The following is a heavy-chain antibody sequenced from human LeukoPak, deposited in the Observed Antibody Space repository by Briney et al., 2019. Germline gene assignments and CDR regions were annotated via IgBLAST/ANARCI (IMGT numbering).Heavy chain of an antibody. Sequence: PGGSLRLSCAASGFTFSNAWMTWVRQAPGKGLEGVGRIKSKTDGGTTDYAAPVKGRFTISRDDSNNTLYLQMSSLRTEDTAVYYCTTRGRVAAGTIDPWGQGALVTVSS. CDR1: GFTFSNAW. D-gene: IGHD6-13*01. CDR3: TTRGRVAAGTIDP. V-gene: IGHV3-15*01. J-gene: IGHJ5*02. CDR2: IKSKTDGGTT.